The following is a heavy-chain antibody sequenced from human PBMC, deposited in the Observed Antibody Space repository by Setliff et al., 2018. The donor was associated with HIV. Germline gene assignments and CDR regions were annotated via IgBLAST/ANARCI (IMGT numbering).Heavy chain of an antibody. V-gene: IGHV3-23*01. Sequence: GGSLRLSCAASGLTLSNSAMTWVRQKPGRGLEWVSLIQSGGIIYYADSVKGRFTISRDNSNNTLSLQMSSLRAEDTALYYCARAYDDYDSDLDYWGQGTLVTVSS. CDR1: GLTLSNSA. CDR3: ARAYDDYDSDLDY. J-gene: IGHJ4*02. CDR2: IQSGGII. D-gene: IGHD4-17*01.